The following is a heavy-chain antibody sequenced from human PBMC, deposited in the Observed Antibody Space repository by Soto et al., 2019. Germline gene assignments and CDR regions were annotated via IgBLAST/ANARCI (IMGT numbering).Heavy chain of an antibody. CDR3: AKDLVRITMIVVVITRYYYYGMDV. Sequence: PGGSLRLSCAASGFTFSSYGMHWVRQAPGKGLEWVAVISYDGSNKYYADSVKGRFTISRDNSKNTLYLQMNSLRAEDTAVYYCAKDLVRITMIVVVITRYYYYGMDVWGQGTTVTVSS. D-gene: IGHD3-22*01. CDR1: GFTFSSYG. J-gene: IGHJ6*02. CDR2: ISYDGSNK. V-gene: IGHV3-30*18.